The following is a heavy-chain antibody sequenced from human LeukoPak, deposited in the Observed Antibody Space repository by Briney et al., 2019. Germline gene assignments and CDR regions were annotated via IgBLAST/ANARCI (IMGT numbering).Heavy chain of an antibody. CDR1: GGSISSSY. CDR2: IYYSGST. J-gene: IGHJ4*02. V-gene: IGHV4-59*01. CDR3: GSLDPNGRNYFDY. Sequence: PSGTLSLTCTVSGGSISSSYWSWIRQPPGKELEWIAYIYYSGSTNYNPSLKSRATISIDTSKNQFSLNLTSVTAADTAVYYCGSLDPNGRNYFDYWGQGTLVTVSS. D-gene: IGHD2-8*01.